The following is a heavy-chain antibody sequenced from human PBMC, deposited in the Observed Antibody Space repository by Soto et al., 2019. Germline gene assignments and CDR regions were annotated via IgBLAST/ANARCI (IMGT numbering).Heavy chain of an antibody. CDR1: GFSLSTSGVG. CDR2: IYWDDDK. CDR3: AHIFVYFDWLLEPPRY. V-gene: IGHV2-5*02. Sequence: SGPTLVNPTQTLTLTCTFSGFSLSTSGVGVGWIRQPPGKALEWLALIYWDDDKRYSPSLKSRLTITKDTSKNQVVLTMTNMDPVDTATYYCAHIFVYFDWLLEPPRYWGQGTLVTVSS. J-gene: IGHJ4*02. D-gene: IGHD3-9*01.